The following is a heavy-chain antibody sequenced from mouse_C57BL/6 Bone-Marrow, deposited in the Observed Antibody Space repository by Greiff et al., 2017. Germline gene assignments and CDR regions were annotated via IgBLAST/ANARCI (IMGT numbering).Heavy chain of an antibody. J-gene: IGHJ4*01. CDR3: ARRATL. Sequence: EVQLVESGGGLVQPGGSLKLSCAASGFTFSSYAMSWVRQTPEKRLEWVATISDGGSYTYYPDNLKGRFTISRDNAKNNLYLQISHLKSEDTAMYYCARRATLWGQGTSVTGSS. CDR2: ISDGGSYT. D-gene: IGHD3-1*01. V-gene: IGHV5-4*01. CDR1: GFTFSSYA.